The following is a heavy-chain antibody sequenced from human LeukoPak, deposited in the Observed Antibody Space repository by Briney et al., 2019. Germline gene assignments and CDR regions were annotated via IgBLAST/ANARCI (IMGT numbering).Heavy chain of an antibody. CDR2: IYYSGST. J-gene: IGHJ4*02. CDR1: GGSISSGDYY. D-gene: IGHD1-26*01. V-gene: IGHV4-30-4*01. Sequence: SETLSLTSTVSGGSISSGDYYWSWIRQPPGKGLEWIGYIYYSGSTYYNPSLKSRVTISVDTSKNQFSLRLSSVTAADTAVYYCARRPKWEPTDYWGQGTLVTVSS. CDR3: ARRPKWEPTDY.